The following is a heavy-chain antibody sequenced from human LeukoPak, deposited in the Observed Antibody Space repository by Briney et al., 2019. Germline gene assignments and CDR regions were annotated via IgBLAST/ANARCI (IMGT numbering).Heavy chain of an antibody. CDR1: GYTFTSYA. CDR3: ARDSYCSGGSCYYYYMDV. Sequence: ASVKVSCKASGYTFTSYAMNWVRQAPGQGLEWMGWINPNSGGTNYAQKFQGRVTMTRDTSISTAYMELSRLRSDDTAVYYCARDSYCSGGSCYYYYMDVWGKGTTVTVSS. V-gene: IGHV1-2*02. CDR2: INPNSGGT. J-gene: IGHJ6*03. D-gene: IGHD2-15*01.